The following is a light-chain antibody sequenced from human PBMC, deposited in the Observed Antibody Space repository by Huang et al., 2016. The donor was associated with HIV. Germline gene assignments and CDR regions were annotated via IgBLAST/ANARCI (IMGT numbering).Light chain of an antibody. CDR3: QQSSSTPWT. Sequence: DIQMTQSPSSLSASVGDIVTITCRASQSISTYFNWYQQKPGKAPKLLIYAASGLQSGVPARFSCSGSGTEFTLTISGLQPEDFGTYYCQQSSSTPWTFGQGTKVEIK. J-gene: IGKJ1*01. CDR2: AAS. V-gene: IGKV1-39*01. CDR1: QSISTY.